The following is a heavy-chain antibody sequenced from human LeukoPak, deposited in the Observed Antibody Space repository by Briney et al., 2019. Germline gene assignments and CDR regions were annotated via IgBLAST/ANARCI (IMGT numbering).Heavy chain of an antibody. J-gene: IGHJ4*02. D-gene: IGHD4-17*01. CDR3: AREYGDYSFDY. V-gene: IGHV4-30-4*07. CDR2: IYYSGST. CDR1: GGSISSGGYS. Sequence: SETLSPTCAVSGGSISSGGYSWSWIRQPPGKGLEWIGYIYYSGSTYYNPSLKSRVTISVDTSKNQFSLKLSSVTAADTAVYYCAREYGDYSFDYWDQGTLVTVSS.